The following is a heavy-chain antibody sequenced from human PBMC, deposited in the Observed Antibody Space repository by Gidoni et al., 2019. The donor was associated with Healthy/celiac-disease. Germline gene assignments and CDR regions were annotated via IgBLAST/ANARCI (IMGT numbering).Heavy chain of an antibody. D-gene: IGHD2-15*01. CDR3: ARDASYCSGGSCYDWYFDL. J-gene: IGHJ2*01. CDR1: GGSISSSY. Sequence: QVQLQESGPGLVKPSETLSPTCPVSGGSISSSYWSWIRQPPGKGLEWIGYIYYSGSTNYNPSLKSRVTISVDTSKNQFSLKLSSVTAADTAVYYCARDASYCSGGSCYDWYFDLWGRGTLVTVSS. CDR2: IYYSGST. V-gene: IGHV4-59*01.